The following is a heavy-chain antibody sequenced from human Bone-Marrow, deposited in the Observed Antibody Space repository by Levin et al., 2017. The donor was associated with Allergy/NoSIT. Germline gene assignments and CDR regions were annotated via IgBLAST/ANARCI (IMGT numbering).Heavy chain of an antibody. J-gene: IGHJ3*01. Sequence: SGPTLVKPTQTLTLTCTFSGFSLSTTGVGVGWIRQPPGKALEWLAIIYWDDDERYSPSLRSRLTITKDSSKNQVVLSMINMDPVDTATYFCARSDPAARPSPFDFWGQGTMVTVSS. V-gene: IGHV2-5*02. CDR3: ARSDPAARPSPFDF. CDR1: GFSLSTTGVG. CDR2: IYWDDDE. D-gene: IGHD6-6*01.